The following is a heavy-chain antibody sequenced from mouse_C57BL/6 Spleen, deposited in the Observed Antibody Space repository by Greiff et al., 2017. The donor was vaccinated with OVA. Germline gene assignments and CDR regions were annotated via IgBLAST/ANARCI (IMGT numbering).Heavy chain of an antibody. D-gene: IGHD1-1*01. CDR3: ARYSTTVVADYFDY. CDR1: GYTFTSYG. CDR2: IYPRSGNT. J-gene: IGHJ2*01. Sequence: QVQLQQSGAELVRPGASVKLSCKASGYTFTSYGISWVKQRTGQGLEWIGEIYPRSGNTYYNEKFKGKATLTADKSSSTAYMELRSLTSEDSAVDVCARYSTTVVADYFDYWGQGTTLTVAS. V-gene: IGHV1-81*01.